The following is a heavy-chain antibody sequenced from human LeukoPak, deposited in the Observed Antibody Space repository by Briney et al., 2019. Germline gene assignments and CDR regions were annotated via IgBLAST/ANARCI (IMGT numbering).Heavy chain of an antibody. Sequence: SGTLSLTCAVSGGSISSSNWWSWVRQPPGKGLEWIGEMYPSGSTNYNPSLKSRVTISIDKSKNQFSLKLTSVTAADTAVYYCARSMITFGGVIVNMDVWGKGTTVTISS. J-gene: IGHJ6*03. CDR2: MYPSGST. D-gene: IGHD3-16*02. V-gene: IGHV4-4*02. CDR1: GGSISSSNW. CDR3: ARSMITFGGVIVNMDV.